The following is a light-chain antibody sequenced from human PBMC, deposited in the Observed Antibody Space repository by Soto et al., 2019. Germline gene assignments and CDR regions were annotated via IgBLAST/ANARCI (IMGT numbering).Light chain of an antibody. Sequence: EIVLTHSPGTLSLSPGERATLSCSASQSLSSGYLAWYQQKPGQAPRILIYAASSRATGIPDRFSGSGSGTDFSLTINRLEPEDSAVYYCQQYDTSPRTFGQAT. CDR1: QSLSSGY. J-gene: IGKJ1*01. CDR2: AAS. V-gene: IGKV3-20*01. CDR3: QQYDTSPRT.